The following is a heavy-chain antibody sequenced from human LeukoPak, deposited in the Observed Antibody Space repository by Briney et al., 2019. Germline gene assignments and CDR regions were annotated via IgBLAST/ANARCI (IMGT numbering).Heavy chain of an antibody. CDR3: ARVEYSGNGNLY. V-gene: IGHV3-7*03. CDR2: INRDGSGK. Sequence: GGSLRLSCAGSGLTFINYWMTWVRQVPGKGLEWVANINRDGSGKYYLPSVRGRLTISKDDAKDSLYLQMDSLRPEDTAIYYCARVEYSGNGNLYWGQGTLVTVSS. D-gene: IGHD1-26*01. J-gene: IGHJ4*02. CDR1: GLTFINYW.